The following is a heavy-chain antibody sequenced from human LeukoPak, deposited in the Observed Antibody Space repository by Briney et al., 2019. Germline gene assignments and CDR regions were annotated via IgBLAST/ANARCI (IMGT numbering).Heavy chain of an antibody. CDR2: ISGSGGST. V-gene: IGHV3-23*01. Sequence: SGGSLRLSCAASGFVFSASYMSWVRQAPGKGLEWVSAISGSGGSTYYADSVKGRFTISRDNSKNTLYLQMNSLRAEDTAVYYCAKVGDYGSGYWGQGTLVTVSS. CDR3: AKVGDYGSGY. D-gene: IGHD4-17*01. J-gene: IGHJ4*02. CDR1: GFVFSASY.